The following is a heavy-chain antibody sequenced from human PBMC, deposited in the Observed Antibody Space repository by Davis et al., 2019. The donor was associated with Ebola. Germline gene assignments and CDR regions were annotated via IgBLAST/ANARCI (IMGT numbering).Heavy chain of an antibody. J-gene: IGHJ4*02. CDR1: GGSISYYY. CDR2: MYYSGST. D-gene: IGHD1-26*01. Sequence: PSETLSLTCTVSGGSISYYYWSWIRQPPGKGLEWIGYMYYSGSTRYNPSLKSRVTISVDTSKSHLSLKLSSVTAADTALYYCARSARGGTYYYFDYWGQGALVTVSS. CDR3: ARSARGGTYYYFDY. V-gene: IGHV4-59*01.